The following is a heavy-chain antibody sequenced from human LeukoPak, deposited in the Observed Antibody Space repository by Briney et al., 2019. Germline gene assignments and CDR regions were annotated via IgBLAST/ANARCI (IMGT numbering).Heavy chain of an antibody. V-gene: IGHV4-4*07. Sequence: PSETLSLTSTVSGGSISSYYWSWIRQPAGKGLEWIGRIYTSGSTNYNPSLKSRVTISVDKSKNQFSLKLSSVTAADTAVYYCARVVVRGVINYYYYYMDVWGKGTTVTVSS. CDR1: GGSISSYY. CDR2: IYTSGST. J-gene: IGHJ6*03. CDR3: ARVVVRGVINYYYYYMDV. D-gene: IGHD3-10*01.